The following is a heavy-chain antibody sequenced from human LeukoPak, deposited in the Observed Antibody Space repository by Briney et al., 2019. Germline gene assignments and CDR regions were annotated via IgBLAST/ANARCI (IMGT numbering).Heavy chain of an antibody. V-gene: IGHV1-69*05. Sequence: ASVKVSCKASGGTFSSYAITWVRQAPGQGLEWMGRIIPIFGTANYAQKFQGRVTITTDESTRTAYMELSSLRSEDTAVYYCARDNWQRAMDIYWYFDLWGRGTLVTVSS. CDR2: IIPIFGTA. J-gene: IGHJ2*01. CDR1: GGTFSSYA. D-gene: IGHD1-20*01. CDR3: ARDNWQRAMDIYWYFDL.